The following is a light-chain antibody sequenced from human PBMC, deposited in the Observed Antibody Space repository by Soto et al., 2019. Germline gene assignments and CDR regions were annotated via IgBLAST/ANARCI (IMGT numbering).Light chain of an antibody. CDR2: SAS. Sequence: DIEMNQSPTAMPGTVGDRVTITCLASQVISNYLAWFQQKPGKVPKRLIYSASSLQSGVPSRFSGSGSGTEFTLTISNLQPEDFATYYCPQPYCYPWTSGQGTKVDIK. V-gene: IGKV1-17*03. CDR1: QVISNY. CDR3: PQPYCYPWT. J-gene: IGKJ1*01.